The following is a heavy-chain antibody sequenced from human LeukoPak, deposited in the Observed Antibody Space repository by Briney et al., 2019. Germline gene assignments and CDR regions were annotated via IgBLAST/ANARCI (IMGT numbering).Heavy chain of an antibody. D-gene: IGHD6-13*01. CDR2: IYYSGST. V-gene: IGHV4-39*01. CDR3: ARTYSSRWD. Sequence: SETLSLTCTVSGGSISSSSYYWGWIRQPPGKGLEWIGSIYYSGSTYYNPPLKSRVTISVDTSKNQFSLKLSSVTAADTAVYYCARTYSSRWDWGQGTLVTVSS. CDR1: GGSISSSSYY. J-gene: IGHJ4*02.